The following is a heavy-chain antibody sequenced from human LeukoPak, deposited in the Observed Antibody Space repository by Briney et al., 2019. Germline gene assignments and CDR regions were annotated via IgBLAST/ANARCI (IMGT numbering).Heavy chain of an antibody. J-gene: IGHJ3*02. CDR2: ISSSSSTI. CDR1: GFTFTTYG. CDR3: ARDLVGALSDAFDI. V-gene: IGHV3-48*01. D-gene: IGHD1-26*01. Sequence: GGSLRLSCSASGFTFTTYGMNWVRQAPGKGLEWVSYISSSSSTIYYADSVKGRFTISRDNAKNSLYLQMNSLRAEDTAVYYCARDLVGALSDAFDIWGQGTMVTVSS.